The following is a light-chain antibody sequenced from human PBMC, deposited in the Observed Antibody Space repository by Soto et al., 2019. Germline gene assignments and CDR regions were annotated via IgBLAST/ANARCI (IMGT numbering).Light chain of an antibody. CDR1: SSDVGSYNL. CDR3: SSYAGSDNFVL. V-gene: IGLV2-14*02. Sequence: QSVLTQPASVSGSPGQSITISCTGTSSDVGSYNLVSWYQQHPGKAPKLMIYAVTQRPSGLSNRFSGSKSGNTASLTVSGLQAADEADYYCSSYAGSDNFVLFGGGTKVTVL. J-gene: IGLJ2*01. CDR2: AVT.